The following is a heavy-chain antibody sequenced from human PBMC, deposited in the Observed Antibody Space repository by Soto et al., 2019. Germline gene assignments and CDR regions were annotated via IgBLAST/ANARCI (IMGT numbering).Heavy chain of an antibody. CDR2: IYYSGRT. Sequence: PSETLSLTCSVSGGSIGSGGYFYSWIRQHPGQGLEWIGSIYYSGRTYYNASLQSRLSMSVDTSKNHFSLKLTSVTAADTAVYFCARLAKEENPKVGSWYVFDYWGQGVMVTVSS. J-gene: IGHJ4*02. V-gene: IGHV4-31*03. CDR3: ARLAKEENPKVGSWYVFDY. D-gene: IGHD6-13*01. CDR1: GGSIGSGGYF.